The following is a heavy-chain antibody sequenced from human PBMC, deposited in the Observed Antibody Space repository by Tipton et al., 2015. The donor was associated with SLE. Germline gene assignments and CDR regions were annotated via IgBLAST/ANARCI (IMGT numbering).Heavy chain of an antibody. CDR1: GFTFSSYA. CDR3: ARGGCSSTSCYDYYYYGMDV. D-gene: IGHD2-2*01. J-gene: IGHJ6*02. CDR2: ISGSGGST. Sequence: SLRLSCAASGFTFSSYAMSWVRQAPGKGLEWVSAISGSGGSTYYADSVKGRFTISRDNSKNTLCLQMNSLRAEDTAVYYCARGGCSSTSCYDYYYYGMDVWGQGTTVTVSS. V-gene: IGHV3-23*01.